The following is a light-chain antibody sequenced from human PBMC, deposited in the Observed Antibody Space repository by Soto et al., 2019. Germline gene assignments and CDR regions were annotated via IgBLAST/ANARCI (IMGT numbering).Light chain of an antibody. CDR1: QTVRNNY. Sequence: EFVLTQSPGTLSLSPGERATLSCRASQTVRNNYLAWYQQKPGQAPRLLIYDAYSRATGIPDRFSASGSGTDFTLTIRRLEPEDFAVYYCQQYGTASITFGQGTRLEIK. CDR2: DAY. V-gene: IGKV3-20*01. CDR3: QQYGTASIT. J-gene: IGKJ5*01.